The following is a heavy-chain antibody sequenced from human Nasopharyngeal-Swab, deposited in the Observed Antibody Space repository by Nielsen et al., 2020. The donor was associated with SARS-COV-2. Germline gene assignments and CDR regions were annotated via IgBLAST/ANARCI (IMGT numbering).Heavy chain of an antibody. CDR1: GFTFNYYN. CDR2: ISSSSSYI. J-gene: IGHJ6*02. D-gene: IGHD3-3*01. Sequence: GGSLRLSCAASGFTFNYYNFNWVRQAPGKGLEWVSSISSSSSYIYYADSVKGRFTISRDNAKNSLYLQMNSLRAEDTAVYYCARDVLDYEFWSAYFIDVWGQGTTVTVSS. V-gene: IGHV3-21*01. CDR3: ARDVLDYEFWSAYFIDV.